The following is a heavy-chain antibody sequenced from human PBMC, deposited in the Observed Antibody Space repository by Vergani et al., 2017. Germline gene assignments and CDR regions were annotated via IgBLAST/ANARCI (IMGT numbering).Heavy chain of an antibody. CDR1: GGTFSSYA. D-gene: IGHD3-22*01. J-gene: IGHJ4*02. Sequence: QVQLVQSGAEVKKPGSSVKVSCKASGGTFSSYAISWVRQAPGQGLEWMGWIIPIFGTANSAQKCQGRVTITADESTSTAYMELSSLRSEETAVYYGAREGYYDSSGNYYGGYYFDYWGQGTLVTVSS. V-gene: IGHV1-69*01. CDR2: IIPIFGTA. CDR3: AREGYYDSSGNYYGGYYFDY.